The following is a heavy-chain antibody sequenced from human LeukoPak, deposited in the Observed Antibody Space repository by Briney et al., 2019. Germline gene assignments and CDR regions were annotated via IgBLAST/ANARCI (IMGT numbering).Heavy chain of an antibody. V-gene: IGHV1-69*04. CDR2: IIPILGIA. J-gene: IGHJ4*02. Sequence: GSSVKVSCKASGGTFSSYAISWVRQAPGQGLEWMGRIIPILGIANYAQKFQGRVTITAGKSTSTAYMELSSLRSEDTAVYYCARELELPQYYFDYWGQGTLVTVSS. D-gene: IGHD1-7*01. CDR3: ARELELPQYYFDY. CDR1: GGTFSSYA.